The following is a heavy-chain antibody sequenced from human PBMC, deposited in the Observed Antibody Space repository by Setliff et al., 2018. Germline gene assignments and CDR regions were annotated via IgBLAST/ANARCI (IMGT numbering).Heavy chain of an antibody. J-gene: IGHJ4*02. D-gene: IGHD6-6*01. CDR3: ARDSSTTVGGDFDY. CDR2: INDYT. CDR1: GYIFSNYG. V-gene: IGHV1-18*01. Sequence: ASVKVSCKTSGYIFSNYGMSWVRQAPGQGLEWMGWINDYTKIAQRLQGRVTLTTEKSTSTAYMELDSLGPDDTAVYYCARDSSTTVGGDFDYWGQGTLVTVSS.